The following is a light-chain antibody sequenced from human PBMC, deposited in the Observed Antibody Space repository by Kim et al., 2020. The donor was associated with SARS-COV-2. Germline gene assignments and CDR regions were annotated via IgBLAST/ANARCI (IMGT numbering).Light chain of an antibody. J-gene: IGKJ4*01. CDR3: QQYSSWPLT. Sequence: SPGERATLSCRASQSVRSDFLAWYQQNPGQPPRLLIYGISTRATGVPVRFSGSGSGTEFTLTMSSVQSEDSAVYYCQQYSSWPLTFGGGTKVDIK. V-gene: IGKV3-15*01. CDR2: GIS. CDR1: QSVRSD.